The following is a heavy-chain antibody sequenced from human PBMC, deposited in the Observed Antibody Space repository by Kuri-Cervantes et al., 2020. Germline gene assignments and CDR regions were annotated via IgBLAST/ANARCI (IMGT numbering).Heavy chain of an antibody. D-gene: IGHD3-3*01. CDR2: IYPGDSDT. V-gene: IGHV5-51*01. CDR3: ARIRGGRITIFGVVIMDWFDP. J-gene: IGHJ5*02. Sequence: YWSWIRQHPGKGLEWMGIIYPGDSDTRYSPSFQGQVTISADKSISTAYLQWSSLKASDTAMYYCARIRGGRITIFGVVIMDWFDPWGQGTLVTVSS. CDR1: YW.